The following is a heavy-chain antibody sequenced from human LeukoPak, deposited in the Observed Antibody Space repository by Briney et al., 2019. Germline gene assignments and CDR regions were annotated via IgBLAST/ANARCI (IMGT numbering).Heavy chain of an antibody. CDR1: GFTVSSNY. J-gene: IGHJ3*02. D-gene: IGHD2-15*01. V-gene: IGHV3-66*01. Sequence: GGSLRLSCAAPGFTVSSNYMTWVRQAPGKGLEWVSVIYSGGSTYYTDSVKGRFTISRDNSKNTQYLQMNNLRAEDTAVYYCATARGVFDIWGQGTMVTVSS. CDR2: IYSGGST. CDR3: ATARGVFDI.